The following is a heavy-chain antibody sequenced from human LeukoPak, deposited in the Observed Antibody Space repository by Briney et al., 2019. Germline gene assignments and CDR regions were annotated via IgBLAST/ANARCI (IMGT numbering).Heavy chain of an antibody. J-gene: IGHJ6*02. D-gene: IGHD6-19*01. V-gene: IGHV1-69*04. CDR3: ARDIKYSSGWYGDYYGMDV. CDR1: GGTFSSYA. CDR2: IIPILGIA. Sequence: SARLSCKASGGTFSSYAISWVRQAPGQGLEWMGRIIPILGIANYAQKLQGRVTMTTYTSTSTAYMELRRLRSDDTAVYYCARDIKYSSGWYGDYYGMDVWGQGSTASVSS.